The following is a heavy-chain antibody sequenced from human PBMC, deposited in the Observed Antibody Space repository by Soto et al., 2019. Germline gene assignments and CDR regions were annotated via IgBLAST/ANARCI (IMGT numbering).Heavy chain of an antibody. Sequence: QVQLVESGGGVVQPGRSLRLSCAVSGFTFSNYAMHWVRQAPGKGLEWVAVISYDGGNKYYADSVKGRFTISRDNSKNTVYLQMNNLRAEDTAVYYCARDPGYYDLSGSYFYYFENWGQGTLVSVSS. CDR2: ISYDGGNK. J-gene: IGHJ4*02. CDR1: GFTFSNYA. D-gene: IGHD3-22*01. V-gene: IGHV3-30-3*01. CDR3: ARDPGYYDLSGSYFYYFEN.